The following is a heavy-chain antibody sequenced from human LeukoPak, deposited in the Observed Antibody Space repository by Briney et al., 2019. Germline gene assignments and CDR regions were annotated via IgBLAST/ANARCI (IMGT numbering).Heavy chain of an antibody. CDR1: GFTFSSYG. Sequence: SGGSLRLSCAASGFTFSSYGMSWVRQAPGKGLEWVSAISGSGGSTYYADSVKGRFTISRDNSKNTLYLQMNSLRAEDTAVYYCATDDCSSTSCTWFGELLEDYFDYWGQGTLVTVSS. V-gene: IGHV3-23*01. D-gene: IGHD2-2*01. CDR3: ATDDCSSTSCTWFGELLEDYFDY. J-gene: IGHJ4*02. CDR2: ISGSGGST.